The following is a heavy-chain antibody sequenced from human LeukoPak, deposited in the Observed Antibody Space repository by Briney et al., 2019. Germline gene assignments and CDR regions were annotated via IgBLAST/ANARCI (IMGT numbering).Heavy chain of an antibody. CDR1: GGSISSYY. J-gene: IGHJ6*03. D-gene: IGHD3/OR15-3a*01. V-gene: IGHV4-4*07. CDR3: ARVISDGVYYYYYMDV. CDR2: IYTSGST. Sequence: SETLSPTCTVSGGSISSYYWSWLRQPAGKGLEWIGRIYTSGSTNYNPSLKSRVTMSVDTSKNQFSLKLSSVTAADTAVYYCARVISDGVYYYYYMDVWGKGTTVTVSS.